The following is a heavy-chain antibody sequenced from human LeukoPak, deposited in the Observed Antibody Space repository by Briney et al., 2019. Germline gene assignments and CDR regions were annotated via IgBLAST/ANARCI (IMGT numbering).Heavy chain of an antibody. J-gene: IGHJ4*02. V-gene: IGHV4-39*07. CDR2: IYYSGST. Sequence: PSETLSLTCTVSGGSISSSSYYWGWIRQPPGKGLEWIGSIYYSGSTYYNPSLKSRVTISVDTSKNQFSLKLSSVTAADTAVYYCARGRRGSPVRDGYIRSAIQEPNRYFDYWGQGTLVTVSS. D-gene: IGHD5-24*01. CDR1: GGSISSSSYY. CDR3: ARGRRGSPVRDGYIRSAIQEPNRYFDY.